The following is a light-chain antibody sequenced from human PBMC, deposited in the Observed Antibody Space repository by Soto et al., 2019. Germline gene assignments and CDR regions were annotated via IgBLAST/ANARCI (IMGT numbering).Light chain of an antibody. J-gene: IGLJ3*02. CDR1: SGHSSNI. CDR2: LEGSGSY. V-gene: IGLV4-60*02. CDR3: ETWDSNTNWV. Sequence: QSVLTQSSSASASLGSSVKLTCTLSSGHSSNIIAWHQQQPGKAPRYLMKLEGSGSYNKGSGVPDRFSGSSSGADRYLTISSRQFEDEADYYCETWDSNTNWVFGGGTKLTVL.